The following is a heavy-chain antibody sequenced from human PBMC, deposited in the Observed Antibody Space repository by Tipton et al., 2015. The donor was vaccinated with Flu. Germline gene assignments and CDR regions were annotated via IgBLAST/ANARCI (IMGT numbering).Heavy chain of an antibody. CDR1: RGSINSYY. J-gene: IGHJ5*02. V-gene: IGHV4-59*08. Sequence: LSLTCTVSRGSINSYYWSWIRQSPGKGLEWIGSVYYSGGSPNYNPSFKSRVTISVDRSKNQFSLKLSSVTAADTAVYYCARYGSTSYNVWFGPWGQGTLITVSS. D-gene: IGHD3-10*01. CDR2: VYYSGGSP. CDR3: ARYGSTSYNVWFGP.